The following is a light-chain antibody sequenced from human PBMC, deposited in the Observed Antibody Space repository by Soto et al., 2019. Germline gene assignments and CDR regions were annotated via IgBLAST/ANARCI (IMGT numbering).Light chain of an antibody. CDR2: RNN. V-gene: IGLV1-44*01. J-gene: IGLJ1*01. CDR1: SSNIGSNT. Sequence: QSALTRPPSASGTPGQRVTISCSGSSSNIGSNTVNWYQQLPGTAPKLLIYRNNQRPSGVPDRFSGSKSGTSASLAISGLQSEDEADYYCAAWDDSLNAFYVFGTGTKVTVL. CDR3: AAWDDSLNAFYV.